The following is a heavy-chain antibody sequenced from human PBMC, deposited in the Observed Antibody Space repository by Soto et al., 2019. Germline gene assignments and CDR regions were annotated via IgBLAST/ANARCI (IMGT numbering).Heavy chain of an antibody. CDR2: IYWDDEK. Sequence: ESGPTLVTPTQTLTLTCTFSGFSLSTSGVGVGWIRQPPGKALEWLAIIYWDDEKRYSPSLKTRLTVTKDTSKNQVVLTMTNVDPVDTATYYCAHRAYFDSGKQFDYWGQGTLVSVSS. J-gene: IGHJ4*02. CDR1: GFSLSTSGVG. V-gene: IGHV2-5*02. D-gene: IGHD3-10*01. CDR3: AHRAYFDSGKQFDY.